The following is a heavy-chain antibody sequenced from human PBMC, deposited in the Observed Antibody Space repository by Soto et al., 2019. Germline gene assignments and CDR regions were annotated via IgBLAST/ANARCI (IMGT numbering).Heavy chain of an antibody. CDR1: GFTFSGSA. V-gene: IGHV3-73*02. Sequence: EVQLVESGGGLVQPGWSLKLSCAASGFTFSGSAMHWVRQASGKGLEWVGRIRSKANNYATAYAASVKGRFTISRDDSKDTAYLQMNSLKTEDTAVYYCTRHALQYCGGDCYLLPYFDLWGRGTLVTVSS. CDR3: TRHALQYCGGDCYLLPYFDL. D-gene: IGHD2-21*02. J-gene: IGHJ2*01. CDR2: IRSKANNYAT.